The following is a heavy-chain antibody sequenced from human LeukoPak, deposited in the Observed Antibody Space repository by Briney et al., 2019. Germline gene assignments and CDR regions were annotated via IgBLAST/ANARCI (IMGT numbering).Heavy chain of an antibody. Sequence: SETLSLTCTVSGYSISSGYYWGWIRQPPGKGLEWIGSIYYSGSTYYNPSLKSRVTISVDTSKNQFSLKLSSVTAADTAVYYCARALGAFDIWGQGTMVTVSS. V-gene: IGHV4-38-2*02. CDR2: IYYSGST. CDR1: GYSISSGYY. J-gene: IGHJ3*02. CDR3: ARALGAFDI.